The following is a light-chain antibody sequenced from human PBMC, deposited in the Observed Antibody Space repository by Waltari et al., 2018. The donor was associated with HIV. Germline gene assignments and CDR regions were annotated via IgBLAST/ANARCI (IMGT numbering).Light chain of an antibody. CDR2: GVN. J-gene: IGLJ3*02. CDR3: NSFTDTDTLV. Sequence: QSALTQPASVSGSPGHSVPISCTGTNGDVGSYNLASWYQQYPGRAPQRIIYGVNSRPSGVSDRFSGSKFGNTASLTIAGLRADDEADYYCNSFTDTDTLVFGGGTRLTVL. CDR1: NGDVGSYNL. V-gene: IGLV2-14*03.